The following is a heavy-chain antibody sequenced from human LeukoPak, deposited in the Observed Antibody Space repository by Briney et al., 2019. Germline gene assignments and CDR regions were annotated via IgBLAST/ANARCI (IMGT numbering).Heavy chain of an antibody. D-gene: IGHD4-23*01. CDR1: GFTFSSYA. V-gene: IGHV3-23*01. J-gene: IGHJ4*02. Sequence: GGSLRLSCAAPGFTFSSYAMSWVRQAPGKGLEWVSAISGSGGSTYYADSVKGRFTVSRDNSKNTLYLQMNSLRAEDTAVYYCAKDPTVVTPSGGFDYWGQGTLVTVSS. CDR3: AKDPTVVTPSGGFDY. CDR2: ISGSGGST.